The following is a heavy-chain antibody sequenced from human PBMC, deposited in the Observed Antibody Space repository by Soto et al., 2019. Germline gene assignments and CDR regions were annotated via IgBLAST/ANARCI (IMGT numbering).Heavy chain of an antibody. V-gene: IGHV1-2*02. J-gene: IGHJ4*02. CDR3: GRGRSGQIVVFY. CDR1: GYTFTSHY. D-gene: IGHD1-26*01. Sequence: ASVKVSCKASGYTFTSHYIHWVRQAPEQGPEWMGEIGPASGATRYAQRFQGRVTMTRDMSITTVYMELNNLRPDDTAVYYCGRGRSGQIVVFYWGQGTPVTVSS. CDR2: IGPASGAT.